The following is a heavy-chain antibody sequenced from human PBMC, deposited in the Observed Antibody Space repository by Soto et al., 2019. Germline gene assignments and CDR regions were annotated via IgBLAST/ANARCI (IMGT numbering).Heavy chain of an antibody. CDR2: IYYNGNT. Sequence: PSETLSLTCTVSGGSITNYYWSWIRQPPGKGLEWIGYIYYNGNTNYNPSLKSRVTISLDTSKNQFFLKLSSVTAADTAVYFCGSYHFWSGYYRGNWFDPWGQGTLVTVSS. CDR1: GGSITNYY. CDR3: GSYHFWSGYYRGNWFDP. J-gene: IGHJ5*02. D-gene: IGHD3-3*01. V-gene: IGHV4-59*01.